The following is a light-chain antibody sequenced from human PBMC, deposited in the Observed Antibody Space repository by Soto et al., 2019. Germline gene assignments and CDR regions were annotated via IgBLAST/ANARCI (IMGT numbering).Light chain of an antibody. CDR2: SND. Sequence: QSVLTQPPSASGAPGQRVTISCSGSDSNIGSNTVNRYQHLPGMAPKLLTHSNDHRPSGVADRFSGSKSGTSASLAISGLQSEDEADYYCATWDDILNGWVFGGGTKLTVL. J-gene: IGLJ3*02. CDR3: ATWDDILNGWV. V-gene: IGLV1-44*01. CDR1: DSNIGSNT.